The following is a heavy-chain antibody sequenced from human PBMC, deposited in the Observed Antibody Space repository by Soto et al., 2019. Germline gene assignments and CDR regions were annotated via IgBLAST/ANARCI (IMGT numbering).Heavy chain of an antibody. J-gene: IGHJ4*02. CDR2: IYYSGST. Sequence: SETLALTCTVSGGSIGSYYWSWIRQPPGKGLEWIGYIYYSGSTNYNPSLKSRVTISVDTSKNQFSLKLSSVTAADTAVYYCARADPNDYSNYAFDYWGQGTPVTVSS. D-gene: IGHD4-4*01. CDR3: ARADPNDYSNYAFDY. CDR1: GGSIGSYY. V-gene: IGHV4-59*08.